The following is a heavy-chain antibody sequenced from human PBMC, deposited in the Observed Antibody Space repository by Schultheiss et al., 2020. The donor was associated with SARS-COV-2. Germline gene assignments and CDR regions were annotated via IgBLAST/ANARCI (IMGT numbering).Heavy chain of an antibody. CDR2: INPNSGGT. Sequence: ASVKVSCKASGYTFTGYYMHWVRQAPGQGLEWMGWINPNSGGTNNAQKFPGWVTMTRDTSTRKVYMELRRLRSDDTAVYYCARDSLAAAGRDYWGQGTLVTVSS. J-gene: IGHJ4*02. CDR3: ARDSLAAAGRDY. CDR1: GYTFTGYY. V-gene: IGHV1-2*04. D-gene: IGHD6-13*01.